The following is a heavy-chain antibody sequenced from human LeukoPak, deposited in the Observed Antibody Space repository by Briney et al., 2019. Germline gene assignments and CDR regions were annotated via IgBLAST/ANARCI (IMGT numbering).Heavy chain of an antibody. V-gene: IGHV5-51*01. D-gene: IGHD3-22*01. CDR2: IYPGDSDT. CDR3: ASRRTDYYDSSGYPFDAFDI. CDR1: GYSFTSYW. Sequence: GESLKISCKGSGYSFTSYWIGWVRQMPGKGLEWMGIIYPGDSDTRYSPSFQGQVTISADKSISTAYLQWSSLKASDTAMYYCASRRTDYYDSSGYPFDAFDIWDQGTMVTVSS. J-gene: IGHJ3*02.